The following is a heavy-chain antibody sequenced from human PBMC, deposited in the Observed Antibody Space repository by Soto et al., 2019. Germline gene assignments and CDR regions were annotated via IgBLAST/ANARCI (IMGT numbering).Heavy chain of an antibody. J-gene: IGHJ4*02. V-gene: IGHV1-18*01. CDR3: EGGWFGEFVYYFYY. D-gene: IGHD3-10*01. CDR2: ISAYNGNT. CDR1: GYTFTSHG. Sequence: QVQLVQSGAEVKKPGASVKVSCKASGYTFTSHGISCVRQAPGQGLEWMGWISAYNGNTNYAEKLQGRVTMNTDTCMSTAYMGLRSRRSDDTAVYYCEGGWFGEFVYYFYYWGQGTLVTVSA.